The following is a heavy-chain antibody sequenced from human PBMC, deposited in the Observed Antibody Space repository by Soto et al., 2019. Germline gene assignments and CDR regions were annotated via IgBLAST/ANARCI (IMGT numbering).Heavy chain of an antibody. CDR1: GASTSCFY. V-gene: IGHV4-4*07. Sequence: PAGSRAPACKVSGASTSCFYWSWFRESAGKGLEWIGRIYATGTTDYNPSLKSRVMMSVDTSKKQFSLKLRSVTAADSAVYYCVRDVTKTLRDWSDPWGKG. D-gene: IGHD1-1*01. CDR2: IYATGTT. J-gene: IGHJ5*02. CDR3: VRDVTKTLRDWSDP.